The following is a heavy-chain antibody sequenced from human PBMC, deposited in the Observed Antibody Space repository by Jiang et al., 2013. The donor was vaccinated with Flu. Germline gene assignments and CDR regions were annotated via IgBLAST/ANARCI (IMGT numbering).Heavy chain of an antibody. Sequence: TLTCTFSGFSLNTNAMRVSWIRQAPGKALKWLARIEWDNSKFYNSSLRTRLTISKDTSKNQVTLTMTNMDPIDTATYYCARALGSGDGQYYFDDWGQGTRVTVSS. V-gene: IGHV2-70*04. J-gene: IGHJ4*02. CDR3: ARALGSGDGQYYFDD. CDR2: IEWDNSK. CDR1: GFSLNTNAMR. D-gene: IGHD5-24*01.